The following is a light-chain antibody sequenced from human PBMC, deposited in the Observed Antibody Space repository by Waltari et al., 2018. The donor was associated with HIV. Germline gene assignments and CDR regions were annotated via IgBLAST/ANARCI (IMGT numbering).Light chain of an antibody. Sequence: DIQMTQSPSSLSASVGDRVTITCRAGQNISRYLNWYQHKPGKAPKLLIYAAFSLQSGVPSRFSGSGSGTDFTLTISSLQPEDFATYYCQQSYSNRWTFGQGTKVEIK. CDR1: QNISRY. CDR2: AAF. CDR3: QQSYSNRWT. V-gene: IGKV1-39*01. J-gene: IGKJ1*01.